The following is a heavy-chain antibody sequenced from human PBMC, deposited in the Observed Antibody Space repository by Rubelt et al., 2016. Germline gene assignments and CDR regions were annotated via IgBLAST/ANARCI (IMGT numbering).Heavy chain of an antibody. CDR3: ARGRMGFHYYYYGMDV. D-gene: IGHD1-26*01. J-gene: IGHJ6*02. V-gene: IGHV4-34*01. CDR2: INHSGST. CDR1: GGSFSGYY. Sequence: QVQLQQWGAGLLKPSETLSLTCAVYGGSFSGYYWSWIRQPPGKGLEWIGEINHSGSTNYNPSLKSRVTISVATSKSQFPLKLSSVTAADTAVYYCARGRMGFHYYYYGMDVWGQGTTVTVSS.